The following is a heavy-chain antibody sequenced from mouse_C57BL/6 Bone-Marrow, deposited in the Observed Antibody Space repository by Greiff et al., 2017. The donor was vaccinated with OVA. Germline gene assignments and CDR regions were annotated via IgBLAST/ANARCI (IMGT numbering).Heavy chain of an antibody. CDR1: GYTFTSYW. Sequence: QVQLQQPGAELVRPGTSVKLSCKASGYTFTSYWMHWVKQRPGQGLEWIGVIDPSDSYTNYNQKFKGKATLTVDTSSSIAYMQLSSLTSEDSAVYYCARWEDYYGSSYGGFAYWGQGTLVTVSA. J-gene: IGHJ3*01. CDR2: IDPSDSYT. D-gene: IGHD1-1*01. CDR3: ARWEDYYGSSYGGFAY. V-gene: IGHV1-59*01.